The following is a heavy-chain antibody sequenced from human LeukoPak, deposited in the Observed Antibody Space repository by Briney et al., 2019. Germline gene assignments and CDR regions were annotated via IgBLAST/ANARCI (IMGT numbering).Heavy chain of an antibody. J-gene: IGHJ5*02. Sequence: GGSLRLSCAASGFTVSSNYMSWVRQAPGKGLEWVSVIYSGDSTYYADSVKGRFTISRDNSKNTLYLQMNILRAEDTAVYYCAKAVTIGGGWFDPWGQGTLVTVSS. D-gene: IGHD3-10*01. V-gene: IGHV3-53*01. CDR3: AKAVTIGGGWFDP. CDR2: IYSGDST. CDR1: GFTVSSNY.